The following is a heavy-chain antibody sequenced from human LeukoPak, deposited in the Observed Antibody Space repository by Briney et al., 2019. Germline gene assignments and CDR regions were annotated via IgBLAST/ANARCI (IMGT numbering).Heavy chain of an antibody. CDR1: GFTFSGYD. V-gene: IGHV3-48*04. J-gene: IGHJ6*02. Sequence: PGGSLRLSSAASGFTFSGYDMSWVRQAPGKELEWVSYTSSSSSTIYYADSVKSRFTICRDNSKNSLYLQMNSLRAEDTAVYYCARIRYYGMDVWGQGTTVTVSS. CDR3: ARIRYYGMDV. CDR2: TSSSSSTI.